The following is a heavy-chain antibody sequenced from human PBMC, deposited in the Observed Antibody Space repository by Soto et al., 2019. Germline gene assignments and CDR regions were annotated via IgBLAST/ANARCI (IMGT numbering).Heavy chain of an antibody. V-gene: IGHV2-5*02. J-gene: IGHJ4*02. CDR3: AHRRPLTSIAAREGGSWFDY. CDR2: IYWDDDK. Sequence: QITLKESGPTLVKPTQTLTLTCTFSGFSLSTSGVGVGWIRQPPGKALEWLALIYWDDDKRYSPSLKSRLTITKDTSKNQVVLTMTNMDPVDTATYYCAHRRPLTSIAAREGGSWFDYWGQGTLVTVSS. CDR1: GFSLSTSGVG. D-gene: IGHD6-6*01.